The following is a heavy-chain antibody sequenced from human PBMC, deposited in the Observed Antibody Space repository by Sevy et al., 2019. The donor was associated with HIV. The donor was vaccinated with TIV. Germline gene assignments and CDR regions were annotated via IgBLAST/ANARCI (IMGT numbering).Heavy chain of an antibody. J-gene: IGHJ4*01. CDR2: FDPEDGET. CDR3: ATGGNLDYYDSSPPAY. Sequence: ASVKVSCKVSGYTLTELSMHWVRQAPGKGLEWMGGFDPEDGETIYAQKFQGRVTMTEDTSTDTAYMELSSLRSEDTAVYYCATGGNLDYYDSSPPAYWGHGTLVTVSS. V-gene: IGHV1-24*01. D-gene: IGHD3-22*01. CDR1: GYTLTELS.